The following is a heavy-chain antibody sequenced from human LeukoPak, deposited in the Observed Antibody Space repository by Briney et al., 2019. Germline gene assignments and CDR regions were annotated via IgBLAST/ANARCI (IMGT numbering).Heavy chain of an antibody. Sequence: GRSLRLYCAASGFTFSSYAMHWVRQALGKGLEWVAVISYDGSNKYYADSVKGRFTISRDNSKNTLYLQLISLRAEDTAVYYCARAGTPLRDNYGYYFPYWGQGTLVTVSS. CDR2: ISYDGSNK. J-gene: IGHJ4*02. V-gene: IGHV3-30-3*01. CDR1: GFTFSSYA. D-gene: IGHD5-18*01. CDR3: ARAGTPLRDNYGYYFPY.